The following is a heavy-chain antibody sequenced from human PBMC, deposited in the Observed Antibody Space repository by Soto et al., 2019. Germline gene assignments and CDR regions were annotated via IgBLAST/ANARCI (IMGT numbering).Heavy chain of an antibody. CDR2: IGRNGDST. V-gene: IGHV3-23*01. J-gene: IGHJ4*02. CDR3: AKKYSYDSGTYLYHFDC. D-gene: IGHD3-10*01. CDR1: GFTFSTYA. Sequence: GGSLRLSCAASGFTFSTYAMSWVRQAPGKGLEWVSAIGRNGDSTYYADSVKGRFTISRDNSKNTLYIQMNSLRAEDTALYYCAKKYSYDSGTYLYHFDCWGQGTLVTVSS.